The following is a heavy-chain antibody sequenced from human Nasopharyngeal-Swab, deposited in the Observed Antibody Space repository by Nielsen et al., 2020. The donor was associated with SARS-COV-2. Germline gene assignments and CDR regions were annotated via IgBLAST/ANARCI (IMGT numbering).Heavy chain of an antibody. CDR2: ISSSSSYI. V-gene: IGHV3-21*01. CDR3: ATGAVRGVITWFDP. D-gene: IGHD3-10*01. Sequence: GESLKISCAASGFTFSSYSMNWVRQAPGKGLEWVSSISSSSSYIYYADSVKGRFTISRDNAKNSLYLQMNSLRAEDTAVYYCATGAVRGVITWFDPWGQGTLVTVSS. J-gene: IGHJ5*02. CDR1: GFTFSSYS.